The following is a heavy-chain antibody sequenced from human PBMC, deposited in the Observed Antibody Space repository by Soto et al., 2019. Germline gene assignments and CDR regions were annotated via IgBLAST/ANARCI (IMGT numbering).Heavy chain of an antibody. CDR1: GFTFSSYA. CDR2: ISGSGGST. Sequence: GGSLRLSCAASGFTFSSYAMSWVRQAPGKGLEWVSAISGSGGSTYYADSVKGRFTISRDNSKNTLYLQMNSLRAEDTAVYYCAKGMAAATRYYYGMDVWGQGTTVTVSS. CDR3: AKGMAAATRYYYGMDV. J-gene: IGHJ6*02. D-gene: IGHD2-15*01. V-gene: IGHV3-23*01.